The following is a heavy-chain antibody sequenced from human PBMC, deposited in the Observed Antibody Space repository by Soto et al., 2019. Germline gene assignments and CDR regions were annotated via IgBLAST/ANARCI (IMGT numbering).Heavy chain of an antibody. Sequence: SETLSLTCTVSGGSISSGGYYWSWIRQHPGKGLEWIGYIYYSGSTYYNPSLKSRVTISVDTSKNQFSLKLSSVTAADTAVYYCARAPFGFWSGYYSYYYYYMDVWGKGTTVTVSS. CDR1: GGSISSGGYY. CDR2: IYYSGST. J-gene: IGHJ6*03. D-gene: IGHD3-3*01. CDR3: ARAPFGFWSGYYSYYYYYMDV. V-gene: IGHV4-31*03.